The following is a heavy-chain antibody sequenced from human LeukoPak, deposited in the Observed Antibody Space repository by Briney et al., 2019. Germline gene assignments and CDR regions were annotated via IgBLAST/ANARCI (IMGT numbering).Heavy chain of an antibody. CDR2: ISGSGGTT. D-gene: IGHD4-17*01. V-gene: IGHV3-23*01. Sequence: GGSLRLSCAASGFTFSNYAMNWVRQAPGKGLEWVSVISGSGGTTAYAASVKGRFTISRDNSKNTLYLQMNSLRAEDTAVYYCAKYYGQGDYYYYYGMDVWGQGTTVTVSS. CDR3: AKYYGQGDYYYYYGMDV. CDR1: GFTFSNYA. J-gene: IGHJ6*02.